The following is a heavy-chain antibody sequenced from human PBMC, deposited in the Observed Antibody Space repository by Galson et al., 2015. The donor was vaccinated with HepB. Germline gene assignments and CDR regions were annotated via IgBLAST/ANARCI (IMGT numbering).Heavy chain of an antibody. V-gene: IGHV1-18*01. CDR3: ATARYSTSPPDN. Sequence: SVKVSCKASGYTFTKFGISWVRQAPGQGLEWMAWISGYNGNTNYAQKFQGRVTMTTDTSTSTAYMELRSLTSDDTAVYYCATARYSTSPPDNWGQGTLVTV. CDR1: GYTFTKFG. D-gene: IGHD6-6*01. J-gene: IGHJ4*02. CDR2: ISGYNGNT.